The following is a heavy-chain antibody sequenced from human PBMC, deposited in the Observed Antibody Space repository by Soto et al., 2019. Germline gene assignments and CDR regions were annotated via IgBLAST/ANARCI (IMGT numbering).Heavy chain of an antibody. CDR3: ARSATVGVVPQWDFDY. CDR1: GFTFSSYA. D-gene: IGHD3-3*01. J-gene: IGHJ4*02. Sequence: EVQLLESGGGLVQPGGSLRLSCAASGFTFSSYAMSWVRQAPGKGLEWVSAISGSGGSTYYADSVKGRFTISRDNSKNTLYLQMNSQRAEDTAVYYCARSATVGVVPQWDFDYWGQGTLVTVSS. V-gene: IGHV3-23*01. CDR2: ISGSGGST.